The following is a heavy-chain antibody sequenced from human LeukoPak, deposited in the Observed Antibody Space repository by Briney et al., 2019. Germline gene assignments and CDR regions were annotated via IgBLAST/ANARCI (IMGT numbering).Heavy chain of an antibody. CDR3: ASRYSSGWYDY. CDR1: GGSISSSNW. Sequence: SGTLSLTCAVSGGSISSSNWWSGVRRPPGRGREGIGEIYHSGSTNYNPSLKSRVTISVDKSKNQFSLKLSSVTAADTAVYYCASRYSSGWYDYWGQGTLVTVSS. CDR2: IYHSGST. V-gene: IGHV4-4*02. J-gene: IGHJ4*02. D-gene: IGHD6-19*01.